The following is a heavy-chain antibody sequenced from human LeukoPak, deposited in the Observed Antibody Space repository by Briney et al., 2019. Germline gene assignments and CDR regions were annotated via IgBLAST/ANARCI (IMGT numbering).Heavy chain of an antibody. J-gene: IGHJ4*02. CDR1: GYTFTSYG. CDR3: ARDDYYDSSGYYPFDY. V-gene: IGHV1-18*01. D-gene: IGHD3-22*01. Sequence: ASVKVSCKASGYTFTSYGISWVRLAPGQGLEWMGWICAYNGNTNYAQKLQGRVTMTTDTSTSTAYMELRSLRSDDTAVYYCARDDYYDSSGYYPFDYWGQGTLVTVSS. CDR2: ICAYNGNT.